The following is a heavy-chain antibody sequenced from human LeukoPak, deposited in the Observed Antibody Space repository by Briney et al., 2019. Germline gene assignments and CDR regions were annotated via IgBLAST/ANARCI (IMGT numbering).Heavy chain of an antibody. D-gene: IGHD5-18*01. CDR3: ARYTAMVFDP. V-gene: IGHV4-4*02. J-gene: IGHJ5*02. Sequence: SSETLSLTCAVSGGSISSSNWWSWVRQPPGKGLEWIGEIYHSGSTNYNPSLKSRVTISVDTSKNQFSLKLSSVTAADTAVYYCARYTAMVFDPWGQGTLVTVSS. CDR2: IYHSGST. CDR1: GGSISSSNW.